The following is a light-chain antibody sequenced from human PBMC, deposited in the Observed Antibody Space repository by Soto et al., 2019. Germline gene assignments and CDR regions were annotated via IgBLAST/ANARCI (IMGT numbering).Light chain of an antibody. Sequence: EIVWTQSPGTLSLSPGERATLSCRASQSVSSSYLVWYPQKPGQAPRLLIYSTSNRATGIPDRFNGSGSGTDFTLTISRREPEDFAVYYGQQYSSSPPWTFGQGTNVEIK. CDR2: STS. CDR1: QSVSSSY. V-gene: IGKV3-20*01. J-gene: IGKJ1*01. CDR3: QQYSSSPPWT.